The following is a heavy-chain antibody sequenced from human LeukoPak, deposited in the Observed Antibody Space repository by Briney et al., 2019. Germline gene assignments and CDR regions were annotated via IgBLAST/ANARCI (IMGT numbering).Heavy chain of an antibody. J-gene: IGHJ4*02. D-gene: IGHD5-24*01. CDR3: ARHKEKTGDGYPYYFDY. CDR1: GASISGYY. Sequence: PSETLSLTCRVSGASISGYYWSWIRQPPGKGLEWIGHMYYSGGTTYNPSLKSRVTISVDTSKNQFSLNLSSVTAADTAVYYCARHKEKTGDGYPYYFDYWGQGTLVTVSS. V-gene: IGHV4-59*08. CDR2: MYYSGGT.